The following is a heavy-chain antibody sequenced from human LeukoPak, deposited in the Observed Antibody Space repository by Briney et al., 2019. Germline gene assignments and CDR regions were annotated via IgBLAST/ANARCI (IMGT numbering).Heavy chain of an antibody. J-gene: IGHJ4*02. Sequence: GGSLRLSCAASGFAFSSNTMNCVRQAPGRGLEWVSYISSSSGTIYYADSVKGRFTISRDNSKNTLSLQMNSLRAEDTAVYYCAKGIELWLTYFDRWGQGTLVTASS. CDR1: GFAFSSNT. CDR2: ISSSSGTI. CDR3: AKGIELWLTYFDR. V-gene: IGHV3-48*01. D-gene: IGHD5-18*01.